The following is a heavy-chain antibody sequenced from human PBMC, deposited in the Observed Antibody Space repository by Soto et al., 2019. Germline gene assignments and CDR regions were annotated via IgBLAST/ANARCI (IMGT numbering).Heavy chain of an antibody. CDR1: GFTFSSYW. V-gene: IGHV3-7*01. CDR2: IKQDGSEK. Sequence: PGGSLRLSCAASGFTFSSYWMSWVRQAPGKGLEWVANIKQDGSEKYYVDSVKGRFTISRDNAKNSLYLQMNSLRAEDTAVYYCASYSSSWVSYYYYYMDVWGKGTTVTVSS. CDR3: ASYSSSWVSYYYYYMDV. J-gene: IGHJ6*03. D-gene: IGHD6-13*01.